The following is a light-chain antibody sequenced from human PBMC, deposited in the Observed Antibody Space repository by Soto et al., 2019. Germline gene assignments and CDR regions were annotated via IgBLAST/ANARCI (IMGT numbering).Light chain of an antibody. J-gene: IGKJ1*01. CDR3: QQSYRIPPWT. V-gene: IGKV1-39*01. CDR1: QSISTF. CDR2: AAS. Sequence: IQMTQSPSSLSASVGDRVTITCLASQSISTFLNWYQQRPGKAPELLIYAASNLQSGVPSRFSGSGSGTDFALTISSLQPEDFATYYCQQSYRIPPWTFGQGTMVDIK.